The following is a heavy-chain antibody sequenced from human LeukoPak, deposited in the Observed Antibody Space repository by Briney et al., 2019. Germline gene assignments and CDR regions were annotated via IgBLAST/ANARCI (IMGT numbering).Heavy chain of an antibody. CDR1: GGTFSSYA. CDR3: ARVSRWNRHDAFDI. D-gene: IGHD1-1*01. J-gene: IGHJ3*02. Sequence: SVKVSCEASGGTFSSYAISWVRQAPGQGLEWMGRIIPIFGTANYAQKFQGRVTITTDESTSTAYMELSSLRSEDTAVYYCARVSRWNRHDAFDIWGQGTMVAVSS. CDR2: IIPIFGTA. V-gene: IGHV1-69*05.